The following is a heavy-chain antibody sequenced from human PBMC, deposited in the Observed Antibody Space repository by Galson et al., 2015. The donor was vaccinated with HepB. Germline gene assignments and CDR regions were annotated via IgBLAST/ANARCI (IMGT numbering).Heavy chain of an antibody. J-gene: IGHJ4*02. V-gene: IGHV3-23*01. D-gene: IGHD3-10*01. CDR2: ISRSGST. Sequence: SLRLSCAASGFTFSNYGMSWVRQAPGKGLECVSSISRSGSTKYADSVKGRFTISRDNSKSTLCLQMNSLRAEDTAIYYCAKESLGELHHIYYFYHWGQGTLVPVSS. CDR1: GFTFSNYG. CDR3: AKESLGELHHIYYFYH.